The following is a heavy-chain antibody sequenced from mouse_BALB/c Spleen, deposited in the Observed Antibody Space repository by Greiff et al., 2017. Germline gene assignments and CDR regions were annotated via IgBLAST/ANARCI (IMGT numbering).Heavy chain of an antibody. CDR3: ARVITTGAWFAY. J-gene: IGHJ3*01. Sequence: QVQLQQSGAELVRPGVSVKISCKGSGYTFTDYAMHWVKQSHAKSLEWIGVISTYYGDASYNQKFKGKATMTVDKSSSTAYMELARLTSEDSAIYYGARVITTGAWFAYWGQGTLVTVSA. CDR2: ISTYYGDA. CDR1: GYTFTDYA. V-gene: IGHV1S137*01. D-gene: IGHD2-4*01.